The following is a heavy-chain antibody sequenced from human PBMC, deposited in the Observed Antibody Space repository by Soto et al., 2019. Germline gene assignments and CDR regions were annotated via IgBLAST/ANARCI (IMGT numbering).Heavy chain of an antibody. D-gene: IGHD3-3*01. J-gene: IGHJ3*01. CDR1: GFTFDDYT. CDR3: VKGASGAGFVFDF. V-gene: IGHV3-43*01. CDR2: VSWDSDNR. Sequence: QTGGSLRLSCAASGFTFDDYTMHWVRQRPGKGLEWVSLVSWDSDNRIYADSVKGRFTISRDNINNSLFLQMNSLRAEDTAVYFCVKGASGAGFVFDFRGLGTMVTVSS.